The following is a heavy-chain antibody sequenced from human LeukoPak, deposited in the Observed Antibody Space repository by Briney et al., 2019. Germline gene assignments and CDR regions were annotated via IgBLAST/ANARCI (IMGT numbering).Heavy chain of an antibody. CDR1: GFTFSTYG. Sequence: GGSLRLSCAASGFTFSTYGMSWVRQAPGKGLVWVSLIKSDGISTSYADSVKGRFSISRDNSKKTLYLQMNSLRAEDTAVYYCRAVAGPDDYWGQGTLVTVSS. V-gene: IGHV3-74*01. CDR2: IKSDGIST. J-gene: IGHJ4*02. D-gene: IGHD6-19*01. CDR3: RAVAGPDDY.